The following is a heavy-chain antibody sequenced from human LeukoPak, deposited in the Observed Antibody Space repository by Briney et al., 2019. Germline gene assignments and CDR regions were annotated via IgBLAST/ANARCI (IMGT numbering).Heavy chain of an antibody. J-gene: IGHJ3*02. Sequence: PGGSLRLSCVAPGFTFGNYAMGWLRQAPGRRPEWVSSLTDSGGTTYYVDSVKGRFAISRDNSKNTLYLHMNSLRADDTAVYYCAKKRDAFDIWGQGTVVTVPS. CDR1: GFTFGNYA. D-gene: IGHD5-24*01. CDR3: AKKRDAFDI. V-gene: IGHV3-23*01. CDR2: LTDSGGTT.